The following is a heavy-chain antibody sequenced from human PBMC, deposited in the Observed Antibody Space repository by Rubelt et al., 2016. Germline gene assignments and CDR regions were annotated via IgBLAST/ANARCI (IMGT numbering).Heavy chain of an antibody. Sequence: QVQLVQSGAEVKKPGSSVKVSCKASGGTFSSYAISWVRQAPGQGLEWMGGLIPIFGTANYAKKCQGRVTITADKSTSTAYMELSSLRSEDTAVYYCARDLVGVVITTHDAFDIWGQGTMVTVSS. V-gene: IGHV1-69*06. D-gene: IGHD3-22*01. CDR2: LIPIFGTA. CDR1: GGTFSSYA. J-gene: IGHJ3*02. CDR3: ARDLVGVVITTHDAFDI.